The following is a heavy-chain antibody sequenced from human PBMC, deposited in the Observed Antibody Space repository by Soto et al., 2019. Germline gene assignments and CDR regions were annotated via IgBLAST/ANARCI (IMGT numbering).Heavy chain of an antibody. CDR3: ARLQLVQKVIDY. D-gene: IGHD1-1*01. CDR2: IFYSGGT. J-gene: IGHJ4*02. Sequence: SETLSLTCTVSGDSISTYYWSWIRQPPGKGLQWIGYIFYSGGTAYNPSLKSRVTISLDMSKKQISLKLSSVTTGDTATYFCARLQLVQKVIDYWGQGTLVTVS. CDR1: GDSISTYY. V-gene: IGHV4-59*01.